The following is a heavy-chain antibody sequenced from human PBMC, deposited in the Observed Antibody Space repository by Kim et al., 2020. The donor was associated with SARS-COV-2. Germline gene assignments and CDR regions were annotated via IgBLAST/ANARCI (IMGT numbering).Heavy chain of an antibody. CDR1: GFTIDDYA. J-gene: IGHJ4*02. V-gene: IGHV3-9*01. CDR2: ISWNSSSI. CDR3: AKGTQVVVAALERFDY. D-gene: IGHD2-15*01. Sequence: GGSLRLSCAASGFTIDDYAMHWVRQAPGKGLEWVSGISWNSSSIGYADSGKGRFTISRDNAKNSLYLQMNSLRAEDTALYYCAKGTQVVVAALERFDYWGQGTLVTVSS.